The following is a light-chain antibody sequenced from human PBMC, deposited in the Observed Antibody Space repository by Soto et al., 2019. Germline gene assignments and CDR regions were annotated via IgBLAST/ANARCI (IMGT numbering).Light chain of an antibody. J-gene: IGLJ2*01. CDR3: AAWDDSLSGVV. CDR2: RNN. CDR1: SSNIGSKY. Sequence: VLTQPPSASGTPGQRVTISCSGSSSNIGSKYVYWYQQLPGTAPKLLIYRNNQRPSGVPDRFSGSKSGTSASLAISGLRSEDEADYYCAAWDDSLSGVVFGGGTKVTVL. V-gene: IGLV1-47*01.